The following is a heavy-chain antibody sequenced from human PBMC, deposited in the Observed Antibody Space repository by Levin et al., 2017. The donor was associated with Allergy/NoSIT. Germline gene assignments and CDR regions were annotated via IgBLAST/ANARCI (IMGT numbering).Heavy chain of an antibody. CDR1: GFTISEYA. CDR3: AKKQGATSGFSFDV. D-gene: IGHD4/OR15-4a*01. V-gene: IGHV3-23*01. Sequence: GESLKISCAVSGFTISEYAMAWVRQAPGKGLEWVSVITGGGFNTYYGDSVKGRFTVSRDDSKDTLHLELNSLRAEDTAVYYCAKKQGATSGFSFDVWGQGTMVTLSS. CDR2: ITGGGFNT. J-gene: IGHJ3*01.